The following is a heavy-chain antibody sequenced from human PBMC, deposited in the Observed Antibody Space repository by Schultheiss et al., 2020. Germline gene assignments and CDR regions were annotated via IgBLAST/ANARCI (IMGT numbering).Heavy chain of an antibody. CDR2: IYSGGST. D-gene: IGHD3-22*01. J-gene: IGHJ4*02. V-gene: IGHV3-66*01. CDR3: ARAPGPYFYDTSGYYFDY. CDR1: GFTVSSNY. Sequence: GGSLRLSCAASGFTVSSNYMSWVRQAPGKGLEWVLVIYSGGSTYYADSVKGRFTISRDNSKNTLYLQMNSLRAGDTAVYYCARAPGPYFYDTSGYYFDYWGQGILVTVSS.